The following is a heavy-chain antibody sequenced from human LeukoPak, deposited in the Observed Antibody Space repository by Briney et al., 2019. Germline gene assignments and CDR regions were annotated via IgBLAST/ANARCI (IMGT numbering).Heavy chain of an antibody. D-gene: IGHD4-17*01. J-gene: IGHJ6*03. CDR1: GGSISSYY. V-gene: IGHV4-59*01. CDR3: ASTGHPDYYYMDV. Sequence: SETLSVTCTVSGGSISSYYWSWIRQPPGKGLEWIGYIYYSGSTNYNPSLKSRVTISVDTSKNQFSLKLSSVTAADTAVYYCASTGHPDYYYMDVWGKGTTVTVSS. CDR2: IYYSGST.